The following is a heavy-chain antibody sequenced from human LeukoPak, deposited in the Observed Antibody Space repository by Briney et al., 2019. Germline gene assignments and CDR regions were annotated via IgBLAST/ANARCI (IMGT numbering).Heavy chain of an antibody. J-gene: IGHJ4*02. Sequence: SETLSLTCTVSGGSISSYYWGWIRQPPGKGLEWIGSIYYSGSTYYNPSLKSRVTISVDTSKNQFSLKLSSVTAADTAVYYCARHAEPKKYSSGWYGGLDYWGQGTLVTVSS. CDR1: GGSISSYY. D-gene: IGHD6-19*01. CDR3: ARHAEPKKYSSGWYGGLDY. V-gene: IGHV4-39*01. CDR2: IYYSGST.